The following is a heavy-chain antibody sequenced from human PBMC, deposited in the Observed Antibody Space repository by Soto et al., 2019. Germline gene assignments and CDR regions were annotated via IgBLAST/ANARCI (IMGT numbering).Heavy chain of an antibody. V-gene: IGHV5-51*01. J-gene: IGHJ6*02. CDR3: ARHQFGSGSYYYYAMDV. CDR2: IYPGDSDT. Sequence: PGESLKISCKGSGCSFTSHWIVWVRQMPGKGLECMGIIYPGDSDTRYSPSFQGQVTISADKSISTAYLQWSSLKASDTALYYCARHQFGSGSYYYYAMDVWGQGTTVTVSS. D-gene: IGHD3-10*01. CDR1: GCSFTSHW.